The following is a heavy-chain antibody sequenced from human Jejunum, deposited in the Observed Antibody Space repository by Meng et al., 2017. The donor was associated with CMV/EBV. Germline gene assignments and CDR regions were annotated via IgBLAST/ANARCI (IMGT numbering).Heavy chain of an antibody. J-gene: IGHJ4*02. V-gene: IGHV3-74*01. CDR3: ATVFDY. CDR2: TNTAGTST. D-gene: IGHD4-17*01. CDR1: GLTFTNYW. Sequence: LRVSCAASGLTFTNYWMHWVRQAPGKGLVWVSGTNTAGTSTYYADSVKGRFTISRDNAKNTLYLQMNSLRAEDTAVYYCATVFDYWGQGTLVTVSS.